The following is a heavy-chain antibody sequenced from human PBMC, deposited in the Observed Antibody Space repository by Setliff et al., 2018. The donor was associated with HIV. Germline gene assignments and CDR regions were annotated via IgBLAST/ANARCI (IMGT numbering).Heavy chain of an antibody. V-gene: IGHV5-51*01. CDR2: IYPGDSDT. J-gene: IGHJ4*02. Sequence: PGESLKISCRGSGYTFTNYWIGWVRQMPGRGLEWMGIIYPGDSDTRYSPSFEGQVTMSADKSINTAYLQWNSLKASDTAVYYCARVSNNWNYGPIDYWGQGALVTVSS. CDR1: GYTFTNYW. CDR3: ARVSNNWNYGPIDY. D-gene: IGHD1-7*01.